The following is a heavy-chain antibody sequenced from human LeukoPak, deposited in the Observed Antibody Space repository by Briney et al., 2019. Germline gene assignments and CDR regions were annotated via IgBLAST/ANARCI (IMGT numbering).Heavy chain of an antibody. D-gene: IGHD3-16*02. Sequence: GGSLRLSCAASGFTVFNYWMSWVRQTPGKGLEWVANINLDGSQKYYVDSLKGRFTISRDNAKNSLYLQMNSLRAEDTAVYYCARDLYTVGLSMITFGGVIVSGHAFDIWGQGTMVTVSS. CDR3: ARDLYTVGLSMITFGGVIVSGHAFDI. V-gene: IGHV3-7*01. CDR2: INLDGSQK. CDR1: GFTVFNYW. J-gene: IGHJ3*02.